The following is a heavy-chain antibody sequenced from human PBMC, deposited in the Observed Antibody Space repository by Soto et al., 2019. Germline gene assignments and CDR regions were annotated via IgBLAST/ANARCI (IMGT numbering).Heavy chain of an antibody. CDR1: GGSISSGGYS. Sequence: QLQLQESGSGLVKPSQTLSLTCAVSGGSISSGGYSWSWIRQPPGKGLEWIGYIYHSGSTYYNPSLKSRVAISVDRSKNRLSLKLSSVTAADTAVYYCAAGGGLPRYYWGQGTLVTVSS. CDR3: AAGGGLPRYY. J-gene: IGHJ4*02. V-gene: IGHV4-30-2*01. D-gene: IGHD5-12*01. CDR2: IYHSGST.